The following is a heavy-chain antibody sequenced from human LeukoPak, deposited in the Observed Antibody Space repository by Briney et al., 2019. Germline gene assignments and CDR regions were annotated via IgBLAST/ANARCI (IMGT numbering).Heavy chain of an antibody. V-gene: IGHV5-51*01. D-gene: IGHD5-24*01. CDR1: GYPFTTSW. J-gene: IGHJ4*02. CDR2: IYAGNADA. Sequence: GESLKISCQGFGYPFTTSWIGWVRQLPGKGLEWTAIIYAGNADAKYSPSFQGQVSISTDRSISTAYLHWSSLKASDTAIYYCAIINHPDGRVYWGQGTLVTVSS. CDR3: AIINHPDGRVY.